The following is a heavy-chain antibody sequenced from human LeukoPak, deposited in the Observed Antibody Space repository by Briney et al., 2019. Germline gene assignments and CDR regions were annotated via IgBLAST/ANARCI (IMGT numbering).Heavy chain of an antibody. V-gene: IGHV4-34*01. Sequence: PSETLSLTCAVYGGSFSGYYWSWIRQPPGKGLEWIGVINHSGSTNYNPSLKSRVTISVDTSKNQFSLKLSSVTAADTAVYYCARGQGSSGWTLYWDQGTLVTVSS. CDR2: INHSGST. J-gene: IGHJ4*02. D-gene: IGHD6-19*01. CDR3: ARGQGSSGWTLY. CDR1: GGSFSGYY.